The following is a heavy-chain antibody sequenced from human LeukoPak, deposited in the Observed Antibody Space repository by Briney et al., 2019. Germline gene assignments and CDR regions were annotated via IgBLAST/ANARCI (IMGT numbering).Heavy chain of an antibody. D-gene: IGHD3-10*01. CDR1: GGTFSSYS. CDR2: IIPIFDTA. Sequence: GASVKVSCKASGGTFSSYSISWVRQAPGQGLEWMGGIIPIFDTADYAQKFQGRVTITADESTSTAYMELSSLRSEDTAVYYCAREQSGSGEFDYWGQGTLVTVSS. CDR3: AREQSGSGEFDY. V-gene: IGHV1-69*13. J-gene: IGHJ4*02.